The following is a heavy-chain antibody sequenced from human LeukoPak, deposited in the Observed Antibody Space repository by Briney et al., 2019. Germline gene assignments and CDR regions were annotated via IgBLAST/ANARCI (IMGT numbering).Heavy chain of an antibody. D-gene: IGHD3-22*01. CDR2: ISSSGSTI. J-gene: IGHJ4*02. V-gene: IGHV3-11*04. Sequence: GGSLRLSCAASGFTFSDYYMSWIRQAPGKGLEWVSYISSSGSTIYYADSVKGRFTISRDNAKNSLYLQMNSLRAEDTAVYYCAKDSSDYYFDYWGQGTLVTVFS. CDR3: AKDSSDYYFDY. CDR1: GFTFSDYY.